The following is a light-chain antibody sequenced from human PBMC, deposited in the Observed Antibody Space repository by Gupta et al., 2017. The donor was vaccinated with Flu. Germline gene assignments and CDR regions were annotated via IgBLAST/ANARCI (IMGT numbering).Light chain of an antibody. Sequence: IVMTQSPATLYVSPGETATLSCGASQRIADYVAWYQQKPGQTPRLLIYGASTRATGVPARFSGSGSGTDFTLTISSLQSEDFAVYYCQQYDNWQLSFGGGTKVEIK. CDR1: QRIADY. CDR2: GAS. V-gene: IGKV3-15*01. CDR3: QQYDNWQLS. J-gene: IGKJ4*01.